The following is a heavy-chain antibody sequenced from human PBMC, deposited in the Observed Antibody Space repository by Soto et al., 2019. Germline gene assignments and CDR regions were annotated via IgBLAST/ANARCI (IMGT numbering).Heavy chain of an antibody. Sequence: PSETLPPTWTVSGGSVSSGSYYWSWIRQPPGKGLEWIGYIYYSGSTNYNPSLKSRVTISVDTSKNQFSLKLSSVTAADTAVYYCAAAWGATGVYYFDYWGQGTLVTVSS. J-gene: IGHJ4*02. V-gene: IGHV4-61*01. D-gene: IGHD1-26*01. CDR1: GGSVSSGSYY. CDR3: AAAWGATGVYYFDY. CDR2: IYYSGST.